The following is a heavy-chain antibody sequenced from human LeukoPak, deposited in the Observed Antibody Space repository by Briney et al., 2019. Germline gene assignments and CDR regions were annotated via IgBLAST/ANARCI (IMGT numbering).Heavy chain of an antibody. D-gene: IGHD4-17*01. V-gene: IGHV4-59*01. CDR1: GGSLSDYY. CDR2: IYYSGST. Sequence: SETLSFTCTVSGGSLSDYYWSWIRQLPGKGLEWIGDIYYSGSTNYNPSLKSRVSISVDMSKNQFSLKLSSVTAADTAVYYCARGSYGDYLGQGTLVTVSS. CDR3: ARGSYGDY. J-gene: IGHJ4*02.